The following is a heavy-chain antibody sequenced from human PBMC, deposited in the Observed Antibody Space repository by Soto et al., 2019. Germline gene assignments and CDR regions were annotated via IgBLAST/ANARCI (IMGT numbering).Heavy chain of an antibody. J-gene: IGHJ5*02. CDR1: GFTFSSYA. V-gene: IGHV3-30-3*01. CDR2: ISYDGSNK. D-gene: IGHD4-17*01. CDR3: ARGELKPTTVVTGWFDP. Sequence: VQLVESGGGLVKPGGSLRLSCAASGFTFSSYAMHWVRQAPGKGLEWVAVISYDGSNKYYADSVKGRFTISRDNSKNTLYLQMNSLRAEDTAVYYCARGELKPTTVVTGWFDPWGQGTLVTVSS.